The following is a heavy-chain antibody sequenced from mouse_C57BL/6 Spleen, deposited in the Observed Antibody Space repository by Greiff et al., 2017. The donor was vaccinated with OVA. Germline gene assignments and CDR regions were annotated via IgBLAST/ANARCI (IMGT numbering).Heavy chain of an antibody. V-gene: IGHV2-2*01. J-gene: IGHJ1*03. CDR3: ARASLYYGSSYGDDDV. CDR1: GFSLTSYG. CDR2: IWSGGST. Sequence: VQLQESGPGLVQPSQSLSITCTVSGFSLTSYGVHWVRQSPGKGLEWLGVIWSGGSTVYNVAFISRLFISKDNSTSQVFFKRNSLLADDTAIYYCARASLYYGSSYGDDDVWGTGTTVTVSS. D-gene: IGHD1-1*01.